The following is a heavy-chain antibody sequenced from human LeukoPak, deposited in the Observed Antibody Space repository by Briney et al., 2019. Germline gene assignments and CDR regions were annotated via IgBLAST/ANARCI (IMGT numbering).Heavy chain of an antibody. CDR3: ARVRRDYYDSSGSLFDP. Sequence: GASVKVSCKASGYTFTSYGISWVRQAPGQGLEWMGWISAYNGNTNYAQKLQGRVTMTTDTSTSTAYMELRSLRSDDTAVYYCARVRRDYYDSSGSLFDPWGQGTLVTVSS. J-gene: IGHJ5*02. CDR1: GYTFTSYG. V-gene: IGHV1-18*01. D-gene: IGHD3-22*01. CDR2: ISAYNGNT.